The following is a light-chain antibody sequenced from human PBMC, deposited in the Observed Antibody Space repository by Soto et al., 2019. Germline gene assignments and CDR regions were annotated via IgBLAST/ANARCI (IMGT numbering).Light chain of an antibody. Sequence: EIVMTQSPAPLSVSPGERATLSCRASQSVRNNLAWFQQKPGQAPRLLIYGESTRATGIPARFSGSWSGTEFTLTISSLQSEDVAVYYCQHYHGWPIALGQGTRLEIK. V-gene: IGKV3-15*01. J-gene: IGKJ5*01. CDR3: QHYHGWPIA. CDR2: GES. CDR1: QSVRNN.